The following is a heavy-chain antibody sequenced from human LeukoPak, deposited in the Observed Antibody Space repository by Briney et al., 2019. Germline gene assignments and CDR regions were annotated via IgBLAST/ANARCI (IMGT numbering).Heavy chain of an antibody. D-gene: IGHD2-15*01. CDR2: ISSSGRHK. Sequence: GGSLRLSCAASGFTFSSYSMTWIRQAPGKGLEWVSSISSSGRHKYYADSVKGRFTIFRANAKNSLFLQMNSLRAEDTAVYYCARVLRYCSGGNCYSGGLGYMDVWGKGTTVTISS. CDR1: GFTFSSYS. CDR3: ARVLRYCSGGNCYSGGLGYMDV. J-gene: IGHJ6*03. V-gene: IGHV3-21*04.